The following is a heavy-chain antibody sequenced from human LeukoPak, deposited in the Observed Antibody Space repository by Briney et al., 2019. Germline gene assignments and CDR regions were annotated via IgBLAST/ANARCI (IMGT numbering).Heavy chain of an antibody. CDR3: ARELRNYYYYYMDV. Sequence: PSETLSLTCTVSGGSISSYYWSWIRQPAGKGLEWIGRIYTSGSTNYNPSLKSRVTMSVDTSKNQFSPKLSSVTAADTAVYYCARELRNYYYYYMDVWGKGTTVTVSS. V-gene: IGHV4-4*07. CDR2: IYTSGST. J-gene: IGHJ6*03. D-gene: IGHD2-15*01. CDR1: GGSISSYY.